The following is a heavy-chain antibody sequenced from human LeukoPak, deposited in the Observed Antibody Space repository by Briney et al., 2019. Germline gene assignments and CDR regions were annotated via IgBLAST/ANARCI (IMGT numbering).Heavy chain of an antibody. CDR2: IYSSAST. J-gene: IGHJ4*02. D-gene: IGHD1-1*01. CDR3: ARGGYTIFDY. CDR1: GGSISNYY. V-gene: IGHV4-4*07. Sequence: SDTLSLTCTVSGGSISNYYWSWIPHPAGKGLEIIGRIYSSASTNYNPSLKRRVTMSVDTSKNQFSLRLSSVTAADSAMYYCARGGYTIFDYWGQGTLVTVSS.